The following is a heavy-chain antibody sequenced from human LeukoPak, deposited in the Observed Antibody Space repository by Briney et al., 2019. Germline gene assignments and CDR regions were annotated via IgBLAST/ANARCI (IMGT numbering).Heavy chain of an antibody. V-gene: IGHV4-4*07. CDR2: IYSSGST. CDR1: GGSISGYY. D-gene: IGHD3-22*01. Sequence: SETLSLTCTVSGGSISGYYWNCIRQPAGKGLEWIGRIYSSGSTDYNSSLRSRVTMSVDTSKSQFSLKLNSVTAADTAVYYCAREHRDYEGSGYYVDYWGQGTLVTVSS. CDR3: AREHRDYEGSGYYVDY. J-gene: IGHJ4*02.